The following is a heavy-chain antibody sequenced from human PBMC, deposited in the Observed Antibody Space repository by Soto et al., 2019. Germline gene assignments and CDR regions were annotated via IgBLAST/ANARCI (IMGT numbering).Heavy chain of an antibody. Sequence: QVQLVESGGGVVQPGRSLRLSCEASGFTFRDYAMHWVRQAPGKGLEWVAAIPSDGSAQHYADSVKGRFSISWDNSKNTLSLQMNSLRPEDAALYYCARAVAGQVRSAWTWLDYWGQGTLVTVSS. V-gene: IGHV3-30-3*01. D-gene: IGHD1-1*01. J-gene: IGHJ4*02. CDR1: GFTFRDYA. CDR3: ARAVAGQVRSAWTWLDY. CDR2: IPSDGSAQ.